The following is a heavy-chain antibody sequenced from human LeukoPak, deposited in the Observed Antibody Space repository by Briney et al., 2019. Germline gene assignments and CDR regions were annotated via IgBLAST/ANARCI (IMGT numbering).Heavy chain of an antibody. CDR1: GGTFSSYA. CDR2: IIPIFGTA. Sequence: SVKVSCKASGGTFSSYAISWVRQAPGQGLEWMGGIIPIFGTANYAQKFQGRVTITTDESTSTAYMELSSLGSEDTAVYYCARPLFLRIAVAGDDGCDIWGQGTMVTVSS. D-gene: IGHD6-19*01. CDR3: ARPLFLRIAVAGDDGCDI. J-gene: IGHJ3*02. V-gene: IGHV1-69*05.